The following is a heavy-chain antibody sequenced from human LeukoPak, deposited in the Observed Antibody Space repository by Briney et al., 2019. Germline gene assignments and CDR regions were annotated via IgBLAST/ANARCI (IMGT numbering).Heavy chain of an antibody. V-gene: IGHV3-30*03. J-gene: IGHJ5*02. CDR3: ARVSRPSMGSRNWFDP. Sequence: PGGSLRLSCVASGVTFSRFGMHWVRQAPGKGLECVAVISNDGSDKYYGDSMKGRFTISRDNSKNTLYLQMNSLRAEDTAVYYCARVSRPSMGSRNWFDPWGQGTLVTVSS. D-gene: IGHD2-2*01. CDR1: GVTFSRFG. CDR2: ISNDGSDK.